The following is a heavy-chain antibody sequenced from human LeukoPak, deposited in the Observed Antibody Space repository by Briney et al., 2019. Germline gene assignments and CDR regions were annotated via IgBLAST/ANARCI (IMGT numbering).Heavy chain of an antibody. Sequence: NPSETLSLTCTVSGGSISSYYWSWIRQPPGKGLEWIGYIYYSGSTNYNPSLKSRVTISVDTSKNQFSLKLNSVTAADTAVYYCARLAGQFDYWGQGTLATVSS. V-gene: IGHV4-59*01. D-gene: IGHD6-19*01. CDR3: ARLAGQFDY. J-gene: IGHJ4*02. CDR2: IYYSGST. CDR1: GGSISSYY.